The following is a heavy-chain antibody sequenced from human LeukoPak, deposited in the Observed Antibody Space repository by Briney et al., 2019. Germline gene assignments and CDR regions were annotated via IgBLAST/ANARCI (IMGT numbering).Heavy chain of an antibody. V-gene: IGHV4-59*01. CDR1: GGAISTFY. Sequence: SETLSLTCTVSGGAISTFYWSWIRQPPGKGLEWIGYIYYSGSTNYNPSLKSRVTISVDTSKNQFSLKLSSVTAADTAVYYCARGRGGGGSSNNWFDPWGQGTLVTVSS. CDR2: IYYSGST. D-gene: IGHD2-15*01. J-gene: IGHJ5*02. CDR3: ARGRGGGGSSNNWFDP.